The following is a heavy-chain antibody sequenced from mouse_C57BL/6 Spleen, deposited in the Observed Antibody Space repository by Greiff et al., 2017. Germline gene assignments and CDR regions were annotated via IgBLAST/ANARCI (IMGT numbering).Heavy chain of an antibody. V-gene: IGHV1-7*01. Sequence: VQRVESGAELAKPGASVKLSCKASGYTFTSYWMHWVKQRPGQGLEWIGYINPSSGYTKYNQKFKDKATLTADKSSSTAYMQLSSLTYEDSAVYYCARGGDYDDGPFDYWGQGTTLTVSS. CDR3: ARGGDYDDGPFDY. CDR2: INPSSGYT. J-gene: IGHJ2*01. D-gene: IGHD2-4*01. CDR1: GYTFTSYW.